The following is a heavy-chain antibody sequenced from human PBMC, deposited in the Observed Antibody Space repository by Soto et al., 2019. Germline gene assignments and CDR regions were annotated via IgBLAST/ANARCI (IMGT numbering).Heavy chain of an antibody. J-gene: IGHJ5*02. CDR2: ISLYSDGT. V-gene: IGHV1-18*01. CDR3: ARVVPGAEAWFGP. D-gene: IGHD2-2*01. CDR1: GYTFSNYG. Sequence: ASVKVSCKTCGYTFSNYGITWVLQAPGQPLEWLGWISLYSDGTNYAQKFQGRFPMTTDTSTTTAYMELRSLRSDDTAVYYCARVVPGAEAWFGPWGQGTLVTVSS.